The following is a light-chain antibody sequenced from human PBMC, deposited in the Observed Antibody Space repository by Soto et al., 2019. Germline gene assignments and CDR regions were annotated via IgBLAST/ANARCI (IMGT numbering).Light chain of an antibody. CDR2: END. J-gene: IGLJ2*01. CDR3: AAWDGNLRAVV. V-gene: IGLV1-51*02. CDR1: SSNIGNYY. Sequence: QAVVTQPPSVSAAPGQTVTISCSGSSSNIGNYYVCWYQHLPGTAPKFLIYENDKRPSGIPDRFSGSKSGTSATLDITGLQTGDEADYYCAAWDGNLRAVVFGGGTKLTVL.